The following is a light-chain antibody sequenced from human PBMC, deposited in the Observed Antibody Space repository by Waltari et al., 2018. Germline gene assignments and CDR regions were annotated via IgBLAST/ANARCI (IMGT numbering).Light chain of an antibody. CDR3: VQGTQWPPT. CDR1: QSPVHGNGHIY. J-gene: IGKJ1*01. CDR2: LRS. V-gene: IGKV2-28*01. Sequence: EIVMTQSPVSLPVIPGEPASISCRSSQSPVHGNGHIYLDWYLQKPRQSPQLLIFLRSNRASGVPDRFSGSGSGTDFTLKISRVEAEDVGVYYCVQGTQWPPTFGQGTKVEIK.